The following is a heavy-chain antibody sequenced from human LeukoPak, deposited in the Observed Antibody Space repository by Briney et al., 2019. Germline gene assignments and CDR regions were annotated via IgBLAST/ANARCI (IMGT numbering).Heavy chain of an antibody. Sequence: TGGSLRLSCAGSGFTFSSYAMSWVRQAPGKGLEWVSAISGSGGSTYYADSVKGRFTISRDNSKNTLYLQMNSLRAEDTAVYYCAKPRDRYCSGGSCYRSPFDYWGQGTLVTVSS. CDR2: ISGSGGST. V-gene: IGHV3-23*01. D-gene: IGHD2-15*01. J-gene: IGHJ4*02. CDR1: GFTFSSYA. CDR3: AKPRDRYCSGGSCYRSPFDY.